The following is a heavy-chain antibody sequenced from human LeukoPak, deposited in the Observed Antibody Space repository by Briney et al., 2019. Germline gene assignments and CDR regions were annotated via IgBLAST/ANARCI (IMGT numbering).Heavy chain of an antibody. CDR1: GYTFTGYY. CDR3: ARERYYYGSGSYRYYYYGMDV. CDR2: INPNSGGT. J-gene: IGHJ6*04. D-gene: IGHD3-10*01. V-gene: IGHV1-2*02. Sequence: ASVKVSCKASGYTFTGYYMHWVRQAPGQGLEWMGWINPNSGGTNYAQKFQGRATMTRDTSISTAYMELSRLRSDDTAVYYCARERYYYGSGSYRYYYYGMDVWGKGTTVTVSS.